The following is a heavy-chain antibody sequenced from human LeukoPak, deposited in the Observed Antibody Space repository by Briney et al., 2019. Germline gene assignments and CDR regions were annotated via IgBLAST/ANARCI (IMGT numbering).Heavy chain of an antibody. J-gene: IGHJ4*02. CDR1: GFTFSNYW. V-gene: IGHV3-74*01. D-gene: IGHD3-16*01. Sequence: PGGSLRLSCTASGFTFSNYWMHWVRQAPGKGLVWVSRISGDGMNTAYADSVKGQFTISRDSAKNTLYLQMNSLRVEDTAVYYCARTSYYFDSWGQGTLVTVSS. CDR3: ARTSYYFDS. CDR2: ISGDGMNT.